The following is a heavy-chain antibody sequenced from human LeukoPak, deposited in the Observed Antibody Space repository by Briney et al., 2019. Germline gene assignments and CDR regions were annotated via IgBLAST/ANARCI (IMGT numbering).Heavy chain of an antibody. Sequence: GGSLRLSCAASGFTFSSYAMSWVRQAPGKGLEWVSAISGSGGSTYYADSVKGRFTISRDNSKNTLYLQMNSLRGEDTAVYYCAKSYDSSGYYYGDAFDIWGQGTMVTVSS. J-gene: IGHJ3*02. CDR2: ISGSGGST. CDR1: GFTFSSYA. D-gene: IGHD3-22*01. CDR3: AKSYDSSGYYYGDAFDI. V-gene: IGHV3-23*01.